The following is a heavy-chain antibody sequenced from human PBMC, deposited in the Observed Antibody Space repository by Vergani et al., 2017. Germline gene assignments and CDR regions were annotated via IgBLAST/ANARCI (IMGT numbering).Heavy chain of an antibody. V-gene: IGHV2-5*01. J-gene: IGHJ3*02. D-gene: IGHD3-9*01. CDR2: IYWNDDK. CDR1: GFSLSTSGVG. CDR3: AHGVAVLRYFDWLPII. Sequence: QITLKESGPTLVKPTQTLTLTCTFSGFSLSTSGVGVGWIRQPPGKALEWLALIYWNDDKRYSPSLKSRLTITKDTPKNQVFLTITNMDPVDTATYYCAHGVAVLRYFDWLPIIWGQGTMVTVSS.